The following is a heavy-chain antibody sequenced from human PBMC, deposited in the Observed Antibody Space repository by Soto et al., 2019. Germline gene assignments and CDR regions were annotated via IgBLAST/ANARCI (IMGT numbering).Heavy chain of an antibody. CDR2: INHSGST. Sequence: QVQLQQWGAGLLKPSETLSLTCAVYGGSFSGYYWTWIRQSPGKGLEWIGQINHSGSTTYNPSLKSRVTISLATSKNQFSLELSSVTAADTAVYYCARGLISENYYSGGWYYFDYWGQGTLVTVSS. CDR3: ARGLISENYYSGGWYYFDY. D-gene: IGHD1-26*01. CDR1: GGSFSGYY. V-gene: IGHV4-34*01. J-gene: IGHJ4*02.